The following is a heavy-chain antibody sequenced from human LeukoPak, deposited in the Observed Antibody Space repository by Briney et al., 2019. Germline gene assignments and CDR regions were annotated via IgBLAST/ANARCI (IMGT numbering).Heavy chain of an antibody. CDR1: GGSISSSSYY. V-gene: IGHV4-39*07. J-gene: IGHJ3*02. CDR2: IYHSGST. Sequence: PSETLSLTCTVSGGSISSSSYYRGWIRQPPGKGLEWIGSIYHSGSTYYNPSLKSRVTISVDASKNQFSLKLSSVTAADTAVYYCARIDAFDIWGQGTMVTVSS. CDR3: ARIDAFDI.